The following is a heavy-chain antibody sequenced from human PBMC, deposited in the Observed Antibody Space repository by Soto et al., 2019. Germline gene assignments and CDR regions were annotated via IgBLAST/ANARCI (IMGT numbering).Heavy chain of an antibody. CDR3: ATYWGTGNDAKGFHI. CDR1: GDSISGVTYY. V-gene: IGHV4-31*03. Sequence: SETLSLTCTVSGDSISGVTYYWSWIRQQPGKGLKRIGYISYRGSTYYRQSLNSRVIISIDTSKNQFSLRLSSVTAADSAVYYCATYWGTGNDAKGFHIWGRGTVVTVSS. D-gene: IGHD2-8*02. J-gene: IGHJ3*02. CDR2: ISYRGST.